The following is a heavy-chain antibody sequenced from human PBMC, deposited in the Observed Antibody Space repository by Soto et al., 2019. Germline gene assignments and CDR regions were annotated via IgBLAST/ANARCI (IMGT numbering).Heavy chain of an antibody. CDR1: GFTFSNYG. Sequence: QVQLVESGGGVVQPGRSLRLSCAASGFTFSNYGMHWVRQTPGKGLEWVAVISYDGSHEFYTDSVKGSFTISRDKSKNTPYLHMNSLKTEDTAMYYCAKDPKCCAIGSHLLVLWFDPWGQGTLVTVSS. J-gene: IGHJ5*02. V-gene: IGHV3-30*18. D-gene: IGHD2-8*01. CDR2: ISYDGSHE. CDR3: AKDPKCCAIGSHLLVLWFDP.